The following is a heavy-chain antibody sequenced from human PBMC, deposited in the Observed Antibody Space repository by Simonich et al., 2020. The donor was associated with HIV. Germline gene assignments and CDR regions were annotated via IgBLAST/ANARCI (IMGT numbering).Heavy chain of an antibody. CDR1: GGTFSSFA. CDR3: ARKGGGRGVYYFDY. CDR2: IIPIFGKA. Sequence: QVQLVQSGAEVKKPGSSVKVSCKASGGTFSSFAISWVRKAPGIGLGWVGGIIPIFGKANYAQMCQGRVTITADESTSTAYMELSSLRSEDTGIYYCARKGGGRGVYYFDYWGQGTLVTVSS. J-gene: IGHJ4*02. D-gene: IGHD3-16*01. V-gene: IGHV1-69*13.